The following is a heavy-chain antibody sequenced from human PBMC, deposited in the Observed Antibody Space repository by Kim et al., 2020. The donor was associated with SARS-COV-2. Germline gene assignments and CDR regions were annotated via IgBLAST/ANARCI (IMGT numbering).Heavy chain of an antibody. D-gene: IGHD3-9*01. CDR2: ISSDGSNK. Sequence: GGSLRLSCAASGFTFSNYGMHWVRQAPGKGLEWVAVISSDGSNKDYADSVKGRFAISRDNSKNTLSLQMNSLRAEDTAVYYCAKDCAYYDIFTGYYHSF. CDR1: GFTFSNYG. CDR3: AKDCAYYDIFTGYYHSF. V-gene: IGHV3-30*18. J-gene: IGHJ6*03.